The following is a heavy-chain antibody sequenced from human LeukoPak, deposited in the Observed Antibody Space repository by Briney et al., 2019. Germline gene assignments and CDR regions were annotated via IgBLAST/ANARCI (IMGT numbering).Heavy chain of an antibody. CDR1: GSTFSSYN. V-gene: IGHV3-48*01. CDR3: AREEGFDY. Sequence: GGSLRLSCAASGSTFSSYNMNWVRQAPGKGLEWVSFISSTSNTIYYADSVKGRFTISRDNAKNSLYLQMNSLRAEDTAAYYCAREEGFDYWGQGTLVTVSS. J-gene: IGHJ4*02. CDR2: ISSTSNTI.